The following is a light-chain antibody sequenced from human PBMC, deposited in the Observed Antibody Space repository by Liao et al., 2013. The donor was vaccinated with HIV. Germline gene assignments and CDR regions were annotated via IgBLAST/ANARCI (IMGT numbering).Light chain of an antibody. Sequence: SYVLTQPPSLSVAPGKTARITCGGTNIGSKSVHWYQQKPGQAPVLVIFYDSVRPSGIPERFSGSSSGTTVTLTISGVQAEDEADYYCQSADSSGTRVFGTGTKVTVL. CDR1: NIGSKS. V-gene: IGLV3-21*01. J-gene: IGLJ1*01. CDR2: YDS. CDR3: QSADSSGTRV.